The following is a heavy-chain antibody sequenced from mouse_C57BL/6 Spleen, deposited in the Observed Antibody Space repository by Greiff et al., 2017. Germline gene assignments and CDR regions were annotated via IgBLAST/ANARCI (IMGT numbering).Heavy chain of an antibody. CDR1: GYSITSGYY. CDR2: ISYDGSN. V-gene: IGHV3-6*01. D-gene: IGHD2-4*01. J-gene: IGHJ2*01. Sequence: ESGPGLVKPSQSLSLTCSVTGYSITSGYYWNWIRQFPGNKLEWMGYISYDGSNNYNPSLKNRISITRDTSKNQFFLKLNSVTTEDTATYYCAREGLYYDYGGGYWGQGTTLTVSS. CDR3: AREGLYYDYGGGY.